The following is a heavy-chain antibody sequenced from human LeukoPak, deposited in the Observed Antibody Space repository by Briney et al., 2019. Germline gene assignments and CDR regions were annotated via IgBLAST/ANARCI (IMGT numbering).Heavy chain of an antibody. V-gene: IGHV4-61*01. Sequence: SETLSLTCSVSGVSISSGSNYWGWIRQPPGKTLEWIGSIYYSGSTNYNPSLKSRVTISVDRSKNQFSLKLRSVIAADTAVYYCARVGWELLGPFDHWGQGTLVTVSS. J-gene: IGHJ4*02. CDR1: GVSISSGSNY. CDR2: IYYSGST. CDR3: ARVGWELLGPFDH. D-gene: IGHD1-26*01.